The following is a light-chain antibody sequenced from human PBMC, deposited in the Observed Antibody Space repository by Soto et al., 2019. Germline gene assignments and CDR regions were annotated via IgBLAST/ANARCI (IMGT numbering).Light chain of an antibody. CDR3: QQYGNLPLT. Sequence: EIVLAQSPGTRSLSPGERATLSCRASQTITTLAWYQRKPGQAPRLLIYRVSSRATGVPDRFSGSGSGTDYTLTISRLEPEDFAVYYCQQYGNLPLTFGGGTRWIS. CDR2: RVS. CDR1: QTITT. J-gene: IGKJ4*01. V-gene: IGKV3-20*01.